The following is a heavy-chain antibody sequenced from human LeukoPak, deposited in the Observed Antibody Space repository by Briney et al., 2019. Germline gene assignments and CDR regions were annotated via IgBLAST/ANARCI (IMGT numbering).Heavy chain of an antibody. CDR1: ALTFSGYA. CDR2: ISGTGGST. Sequence: SGGSLRLSCAASALTFSGYAMSWVRQAPGKGLEWVSGISGTGGSTYYADSVKGRFTISRDNFKNTLYLQMNSLRVEDTAVYYCAKPPYGSGLFFDDWGQGTLVTVSS. J-gene: IGHJ4*02. V-gene: IGHV3-23*01. D-gene: IGHD6-19*01. CDR3: AKPPYGSGLFFDD.